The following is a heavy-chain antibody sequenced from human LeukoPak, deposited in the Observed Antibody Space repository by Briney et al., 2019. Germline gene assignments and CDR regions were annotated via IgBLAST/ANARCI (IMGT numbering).Heavy chain of an antibody. CDR1: GFTFSSYA. V-gene: IGHV3-23*01. J-gene: IGHJ3*02. D-gene: IGHD2-21*02. CDR2: ISGSGGST. CDR3: ARLSSWVFEI. Sequence: GGSLRLSCAASGFTFSSYAMSWVRQAPGKGLEWVSAISGSGGSTYYADSVKGRFTISRDNSKNLLYLQMNSLRVEDTAVYFCARLSSWVFEIWGQGTMVTVSS.